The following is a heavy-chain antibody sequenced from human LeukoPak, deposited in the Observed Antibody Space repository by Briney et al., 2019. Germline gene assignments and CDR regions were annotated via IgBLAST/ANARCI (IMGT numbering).Heavy chain of an antibody. CDR3: ARFPYSSGADY. D-gene: IGHD6-19*01. Sequence: SETLSLTCTVSGGSISSYYWSWIRQPPGKGLEWIGYIYYSGSTNYNPSLKSRVTISVDTSKNQFSLKLSSVTAADTAVCYCARFPYSSGADYWGQGTLVTVSS. J-gene: IGHJ4*02. CDR2: IYYSGST. V-gene: IGHV4-59*01. CDR1: GGSISSYY.